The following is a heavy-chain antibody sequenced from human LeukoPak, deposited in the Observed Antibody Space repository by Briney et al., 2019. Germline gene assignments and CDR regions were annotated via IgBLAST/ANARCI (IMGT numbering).Heavy chain of an antibody. D-gene: IGHD3-9*01. CDR3: ARLTRYLYGMDV. CDR1: GYTFTSYD. V-gene: IGHV1-8*01. CDR2: MNPNSGNT. Sequence: ASVKVSCKASGYTFTSYDINWVRQATGQGLEWMGWMNPNSGNTGYAQKFQGRVTMTRSTSIRTAYMEVKNLTSEDTALYYCARLTRYLYGMDVWGQGSPVIVSS. J-gene: IGHJ6*02.